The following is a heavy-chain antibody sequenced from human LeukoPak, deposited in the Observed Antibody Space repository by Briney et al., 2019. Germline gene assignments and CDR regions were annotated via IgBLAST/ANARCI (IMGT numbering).Heavy chain of an antibody. Sequence: TSETLSLTCAVYGGSFSGYYWSWIRQPPGKGLEWIGEINHSGSTNYNPSLKSRVTISVDTSKNQFSLKLSSVTAADTAVYYCARGGANYDSWSGYPPPYNWFDPWGQGTLVTVSS. CDR2: INHSGST. CDR1: GGSFSGYY. CDR3: ARGGANYDSWSGYPPPYNWFDP. J-gene: IGHJ5*02. D-gene: IGHD3-3*01. V-gene: IGHV4-34*01.